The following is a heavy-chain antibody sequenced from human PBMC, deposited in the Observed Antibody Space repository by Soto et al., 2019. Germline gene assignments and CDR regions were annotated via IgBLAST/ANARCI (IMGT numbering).Heavy chain of an antibody. CDR2: IYYSGST. CDR3: ARGPGYCSGGSCYGDWFDP. V-gene: IGHV4-39*07. Sequence: SETLSLTCTVSGGSISSSSYYWGWIRQPPGKGLEWIGSIYYSGSTYYNPSLKSRVTISVDTSKNQFSLKLSSVTAADTAVYYCARGPGYCSGGSCYGDWFDPWGQGTLVTVSS. J-gene: IGHJ5*02. CDR1: GGSISSSSYY. D-gene: IGHD2-15*01.